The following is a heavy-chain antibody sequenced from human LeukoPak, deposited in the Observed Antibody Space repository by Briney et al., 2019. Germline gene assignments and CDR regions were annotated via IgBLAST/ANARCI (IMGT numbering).Heavy chain of an antibody. CDR2: INPTGGST. CDR1: GYTFPSYF. J-gene: IGHJ4*02. Sequence: ASVTVSCTASGYTFPSYFMHWVRQAPGQGLEWMGIINPTGGSTTYAQKFQGRVTMTRDTSTSTVYMELSSLRSDDTAVYYCARTAARRFDYWGQGTLVTVSS. CDR3: ARTAARRFDY. V-gene: IGHV1-46*01. D-gene: IGHD6-6*01.